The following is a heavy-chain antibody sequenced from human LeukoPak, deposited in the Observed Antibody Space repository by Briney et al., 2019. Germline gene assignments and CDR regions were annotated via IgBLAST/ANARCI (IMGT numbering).Heavy chain of an antibody. Sequence: SXPTLVNPTRALTLTCTYSGFSLSTSGVGGGWIRQPPEKALEWLALSNWDDEKSYNPSLKSRLTITKDTSKTHVVLKMTKIDPVDTSTYYCAHSGRMATTAGDFDYWGQGTLVTVSS. V-gene: IGHV2-5*02. CDR3: AHSGRMATTAGDFDY. J-gene: IGHJ4*02. CDR2: SNWDDEK. CDR1: GFSLSTSGVG. D-gene: IGHD5-24*01.